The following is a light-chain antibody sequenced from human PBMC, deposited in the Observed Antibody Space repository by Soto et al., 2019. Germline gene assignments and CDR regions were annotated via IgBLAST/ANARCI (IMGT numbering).Light chain of an antibody. CDR3: QESYSTLT. V-gene: IGKV1-5*03. Sequence: DIQMTQSPSTLSASVGDRVTITCRASQSISSWLAWYQQKPGKAPKLLIYKASSSESGVPSRFSGSGSGTDFTLTISSLEPEDFATYYCQESYSTLTFGPGTKADI. CDR2: KAS. J-gene: IGKJ3*01. CDR1: QSISSW.